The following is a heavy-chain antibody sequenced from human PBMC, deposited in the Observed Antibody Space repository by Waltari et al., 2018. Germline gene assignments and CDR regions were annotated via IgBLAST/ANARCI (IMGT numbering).Heavy chain of an antibody. J-gene: IGHJ5*02. CDR2: ISSSGDTI. V-gene: IGHV3-11*04. CDR3: ARGSVADP. D-gene: IGHD6-19*01. CDR1: GFAFSGFY. Sequence: QASLVESGGALVRPGGSLRLSCTASGFAFSGFYMTWIRQAPGKGLEWISYISSSGDTIYYADSVKGRFVVSRDNAENSLFLEMNNLRVNDSAVYYCARGSVADPWGPGTLVSVSS.